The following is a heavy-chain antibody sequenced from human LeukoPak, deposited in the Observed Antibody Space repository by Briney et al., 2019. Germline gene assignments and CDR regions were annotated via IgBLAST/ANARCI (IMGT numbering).Heavy chain of an antibody. V-gene: IGHV3-21*01. CDR2: ISSSSSYI. J-gene: IGHJ5*02. Sequence: GGSLRLSCAASGFTFSSYSMNWVRQAPGKGLEWVSSISSSSSYIYYADSVKGRFTISRDNAKNSLYLQMNSLRAEDTAVYYCARDLSGIAAAGRGDWFDPRGQGTLVTVSS. D-gene: IGHD6-13*01. CDR1: GFTFSSYS. CDR3: ARDLSGIAAAGRGDWFDP.